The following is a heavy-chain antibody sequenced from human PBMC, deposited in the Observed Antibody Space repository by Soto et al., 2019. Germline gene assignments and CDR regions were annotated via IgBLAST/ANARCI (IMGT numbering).Heavy chain of an antibody. V-gene: IGHV3-23*01. CDR2: ISESGTGT. D-gene: IGHD6-13*01. CDR1: EFTFRTCV. J-gene: IGHJ4*02. CDR3: AKGLINGRWYAED. Sequence: EVHLLESGGGLVQPGESLRLSCGASEFTFRTCVMTWVRQAPGKGLEWVSCISESGTGTYYADSVKGRFTISRDNSKNTMYLQMNNLRAEDTGVYYCAKGLINGRWYAEDWGQGTLVTVSS.